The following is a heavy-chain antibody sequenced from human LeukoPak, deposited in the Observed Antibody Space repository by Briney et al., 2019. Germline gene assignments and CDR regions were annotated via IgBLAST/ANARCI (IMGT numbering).Heavy chain of an antibody. Sequence: GGSLRPSCAASGFTFSSYGMHWVRQAPGKGLEWVAFIRYDGSNKYYADSVKGRFTISRDNSKNTLYLQMNSLRAEDTAVYYCAKDISYYDFWSGYKLDYWGQGTLVTVSS. D-gene: IGHD3-3*01. V-gene: IGHV3-30*02. J-gene: IGHJ4*02. CDR2: IRYDGSNK. CDR1: GFTFSSYG. CDR3: AKDISYYDFWSGYKLDY.